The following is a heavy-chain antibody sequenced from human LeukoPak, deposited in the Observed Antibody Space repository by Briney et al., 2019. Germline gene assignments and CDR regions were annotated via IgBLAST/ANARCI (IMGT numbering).Heavy chain of an antibody. CDR3: ARDGGGTGWFDP. V-gene: IGHV3-33*01. J-gene: IGHJ5*02. CDR2: IWYDGSNK. Sequence: GGSLRLSCAASGFTFSSYGMHWVRQAPGKGLEWVAVIWYDGSNKYYADSVKGRFTISRDNSKNTLYLQMNSLRAEDTAVYYCARDGGGTGWFDPWGQGTLVTVSS. CDR1: GFTFSSYG. D-gene: IGHD2-8*02.